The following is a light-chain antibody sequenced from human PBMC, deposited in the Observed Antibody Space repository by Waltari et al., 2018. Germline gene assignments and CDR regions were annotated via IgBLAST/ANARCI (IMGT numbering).Light chain of an antibody. CDR2: DVN. J-gene: IGLJ3*02. CDR1: SSDVGGYNF. CDR3: CSYAGYYTV. Sequence: QSALTQPRSVSGSPGQSVTISCTGTSSDVGGYNFVSWYQQDPGKAPKLVIYDVNKRPSGVPDRFSGSKSGNTASLIISGLQTEDEADYYCCSYAGYYTVFGGGTKVAVL. V-gene: IGLV2-11*01.